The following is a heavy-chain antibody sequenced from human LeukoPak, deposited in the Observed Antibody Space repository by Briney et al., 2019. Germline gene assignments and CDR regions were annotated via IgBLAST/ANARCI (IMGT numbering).Heavy chain of an antibody. V-gene: IGHV4-39*01. J-gene: IGHJ6*03. D-gene: IGHD5-24*01. Sequence: KPSEPLSLTCTVSGGSISSSSYYWGWIRQPPGKGLEWIGSIYYSGSTYYNPSLKSRVTISVDTSKNQFSLKLSAVTAADTAVYYCARMATGFYYYYYMDVWGKGTTVTVSS. CDR3: ARMATGFYYYYYMDV. CDR2: IYYSGST. CDR1: GGSISSSSYY.